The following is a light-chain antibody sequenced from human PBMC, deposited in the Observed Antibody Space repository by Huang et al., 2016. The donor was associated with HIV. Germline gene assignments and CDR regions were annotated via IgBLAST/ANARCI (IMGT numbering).Light chain of an antibody. CDR1: QNVGTS. V-gene: IGKV1-8*01. CDR2: DAS. J-gene: IGKJ4*01. CDR3: QHSDGLSPLT. Sequence: IRMTQSPSSLSASTGDRVTITCRASQNVGTSLAWYQQRPGRAPVLLIYDASTLQRGFPSRFSCSGSRTVFTLTIGCLQVEDAATYYCQHSDGLSPLTFGGGT.